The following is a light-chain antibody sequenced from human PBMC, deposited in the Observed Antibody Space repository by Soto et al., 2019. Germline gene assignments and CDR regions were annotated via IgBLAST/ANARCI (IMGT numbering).Light chain of an antibody. J-gene: IGLJ1*01. Sequence: HSALTQPASVSGSPGQSITISCTGTSSDVGAYNYVSWYQHHPGKVPKLMIYDVTNRPSGVSDRFSGSKSGNTASLTISGLQAEDEADYYCSSYTSSRTLVFGSGTKLTVL. CDR2: DVT. V-gene: IGLV2-14*03. CDR3: SSYTSSRTLV. CDR1: SSDVGAYNY.